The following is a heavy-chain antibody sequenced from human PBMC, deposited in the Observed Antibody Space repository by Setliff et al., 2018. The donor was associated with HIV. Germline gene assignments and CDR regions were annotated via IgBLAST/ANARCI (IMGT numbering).Heavy chain of an antibody. CDR3: ARGLNYASSGYLFDS. J-gene: IGHJ4*02. CDR1: GDSFSSGTYY. CDR2: VYYSGDT. Sequence: KTSETLSLTCSVSGDSFSSGTYYWGWIRQPPGKGLEWIGSVYYSGDTYYNPSLETRVTISVATSKSQFSLKLNSVTAADTGVYYCARGLNYASSGYLFDSWGQGTQVTVSS. V-gene: IGHV4-39*01. D-gene: IGHD6-25*01.